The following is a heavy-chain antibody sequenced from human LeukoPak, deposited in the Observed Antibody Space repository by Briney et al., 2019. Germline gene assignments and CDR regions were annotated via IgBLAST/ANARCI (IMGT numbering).Heavy chain of an antibody. CDR1: GGSFSASY. V-gene: IGHV4-34*01. CDR2: INHSGGT. J-gene: IGHJ4*02. Sequence: SETLSLICAVYGGSFSASYWSWIRQPPNKGLEWIGEINHSGGTNYNPSLKSRVTISIDTSKNQFSLKLRSVTAADTALYYCTRSPPPGATAYGVVDLWGQGTLVTVSS. CDR3: TRSPPPGATAYGVVDL. D-gene: IGHD2-2*01.